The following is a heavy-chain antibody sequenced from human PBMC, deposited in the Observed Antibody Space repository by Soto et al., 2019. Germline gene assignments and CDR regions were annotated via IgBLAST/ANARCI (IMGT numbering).Heavy chain of an antibody. CDR1: GYSFTSYW. CDR2: IYPGDSET. J-gene: IGHJ4*02. V-gene: IGHV5-51*01. CDR3: ARHRNPLIWGAIHD. Sequence: SGESLKISCKGSGYSFTSYWIGWVRQMPGKGLEWMGIIYPGDSETRYSPSFQGQVTISADKSISTAYLQWSSLKASDTAMYYCARHRNPLIWGAIHDWGQGSLVTVSS. D-gene: IGHD3-16*01.